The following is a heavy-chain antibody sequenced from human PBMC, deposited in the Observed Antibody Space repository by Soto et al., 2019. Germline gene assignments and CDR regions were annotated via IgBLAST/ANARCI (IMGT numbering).Heavy chain of an antibody. J-gene: IGHJ5*02. D-gene: IGHD6-19*01. Sequence: PGGSLRLSCAASGFTFSSYAMSWVRQAPGKGLEWIGEINHSGSTNYNPSLKSRVTISVDTSKNQFSLKLSSVTAADTAVYYCARVVPKYSSGWDWFDPWGQGTLVTVSS. V-gene: IGHV4-34*01. CDR3: ARVVPKYSSGWDWFDP. CDR1: GFTFSSYA. CDR2: INHSGST.